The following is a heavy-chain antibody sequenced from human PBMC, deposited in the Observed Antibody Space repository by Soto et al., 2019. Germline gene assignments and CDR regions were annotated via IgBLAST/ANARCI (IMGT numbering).Heavy chain of an antibody. D-gene: IGHD3-3*01. V-gene: IGHV1-8*01. CDR2: MNPNSGNT. CDR1: GYTFTSYD. Sequence: QVQLVQSGAEVKKPGASVKVSCKASGYTFTSYDINWVRQATGQGLEWMGWMNPNSGNTGYAQKFQGRVTMTRNTSISTAYMELSSMRSEDTAVYYCAKVLEPHTIFGVVEDPDAFDIWGQGTMVTVSS. J-gene: IGHJ3*02. CDR3: AKVLEPHTIFGVVEDPDAFDI.